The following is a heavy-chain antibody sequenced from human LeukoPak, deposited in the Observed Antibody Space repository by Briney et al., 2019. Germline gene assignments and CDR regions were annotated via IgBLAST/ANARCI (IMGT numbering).Heavy chain of an antibody. CDR2: INHSGST. V-gene: IGHV4-34*01. J-gene: IGHJ5*02. CDR3: ARVGEENWFDP. CDR1: GGSFSGYY. Sequence: PSETLSLTCAVYGGSFSGYYWSWIRQPPGKGLEWIGEINHSGSTNYNPSLKSRVTISVDTSKNQFSLKLSSVTAADTAVYYCARVGEENWFDPWGQGTLVTVSS.